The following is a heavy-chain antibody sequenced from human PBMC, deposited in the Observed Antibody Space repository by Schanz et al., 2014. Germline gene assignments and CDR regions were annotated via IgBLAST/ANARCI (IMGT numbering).Heavy chain of an antibody. D-gene: IGHD3-10*01. Sequence: EVHLLESGGGLVEPGGSLRLSCATSGFSLDIFAVSWVRQAPGKGLEWVSSFNDGGVNKYYADSVKGRFTISRDNSKSTLYLQMNSLRAEDTAVYYCAKDGPGGSGSYSADGGMDVWGQGTTVTVSS. J-gene: IGHJ6*02. V-gene: IGHV3-23*01. CDR3: AKDGPGGSGSYSADGGMDV. CDR2: FNDGGVNK. CDR1: GFSLDIFA.